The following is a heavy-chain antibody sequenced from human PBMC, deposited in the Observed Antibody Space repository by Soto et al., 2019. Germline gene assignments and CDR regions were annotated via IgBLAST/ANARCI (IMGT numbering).Heavy chain of an antibody. CDR2: IDPSDSYT. CDR1: GYSFTSYW. CDR3: ARTSGWYVGYNWFDP. D-gene: IGHD6-19*01. V-gene: IGHV5-10-1*01. Sequence: GESLKISCKGSGYSFTSYWISWVRQMPGKGLEWMGRIDPSDSYTNYSPSFQGHVTISADKSISTAYLQWSSLKASDTAMYYCARTSGWYVGYNWFDPWSQGTLVTVSS. J-gene: IGHJ5*02.